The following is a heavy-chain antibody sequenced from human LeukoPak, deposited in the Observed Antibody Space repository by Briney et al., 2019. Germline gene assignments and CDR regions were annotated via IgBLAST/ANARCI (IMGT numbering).Heavy chain of an antibody. CDR1: GGSISSSSYY. V-gene: IGHV4-39*01. D-gene: IGHD6-19*01. J-gene: IGHJ4*02. CDR3: ARLWGQWLASVFDY. Sequence: PSETLSLTCTVSGGSISSSSYYWGWIRQPPGKGLEWIGSIYYSGSTYYNPSLKSRVTISVDTSKNQFSLKLSSVTAADTAVYYCARLWGQWLASVFDYWGQGTLVTVSS. CDR2: IYYSGST.